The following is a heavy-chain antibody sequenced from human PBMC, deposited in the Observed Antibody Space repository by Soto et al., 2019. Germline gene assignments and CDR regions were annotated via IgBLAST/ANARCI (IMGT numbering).Heavy chain of an antibody. V-gene: IGHV5-10-1*01. CDR1: GHSFTSYW. D-gene: IGHD3-10*01. J-gene: IGHJ6*02. CDR3: ASRFYDSYYYYGTDV. CDR2: IDPSDSYT. Sequence: PGESLKISCKGSGHSFTSYWISWVRQMPGKGLEWMGRIDPSDSYTNHSPSFQGHVTISADKSISTAYLQWSSLKASDTAMYYCASRFYDSYYYYGTDVWGQGTTVTVSS.